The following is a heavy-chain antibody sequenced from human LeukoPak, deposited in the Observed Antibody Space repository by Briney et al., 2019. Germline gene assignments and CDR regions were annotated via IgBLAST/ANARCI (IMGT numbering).Heavy chain of an antibody. D-gene: IGHD5-24*01. CDR2: ISGNGRST. J-gene: IGHJ3*02. V-gene: IGHV3-23*01. CDR3: AKGHTTMAFDAFDI. Sequence: GGSLRLSCAASGFTFSTYAMNWVRQAPGKGLEWVSDISGNGRSTYYADSVKGRFTISRDNSKNTLYLQINSLRAEDTAVHYCAKGHTTMAFDAFDIWGPGTTVTVSS. CDR1: GFTFSTYA.